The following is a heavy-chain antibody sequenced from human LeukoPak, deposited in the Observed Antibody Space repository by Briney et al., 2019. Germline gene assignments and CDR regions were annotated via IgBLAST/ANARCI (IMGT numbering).Heavy chain of an antibody. Sequence: GGSLRLSCAASGFTFSSYAMSWVRQAPGKGLEWVSAISGSGGSTYYADSVKGRFTISRDNSKNTLYLQMNSLRAEDTAVYYCAKVAYYDFWSGYSGIYWGQGTLVTVSS. J-gene: IGHJ4*02. CDR1: GFTFSSYA. D-gene: IGHD3-3*01. CDR2: ISGSGGST. CDR3: AKVAYYDFWSGYSGIY. V-gene: IGHV3-23*01.